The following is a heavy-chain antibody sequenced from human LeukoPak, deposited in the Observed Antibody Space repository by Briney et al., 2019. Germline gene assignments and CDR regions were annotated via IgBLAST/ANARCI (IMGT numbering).Heavy chain of an antibody. CDR2: INHSGST. D-gene: IGHD2-15*01. CDR1: GGSFSGYY. CDR3: ARGGHCSGGSCYSDY. J-gene: IGHJ4*02. Sequence: SETLSLTCAVYGGSFSGYYWSWIRQPPGKGLEWIGEINHSGSTNYDPSLKSRVTISVDTSKNQFSLKLSSVTAADTAVYYCARGGHCSGGSCYSDYWGQGTLVTVSS. V-gene: IGHV4-34*01.